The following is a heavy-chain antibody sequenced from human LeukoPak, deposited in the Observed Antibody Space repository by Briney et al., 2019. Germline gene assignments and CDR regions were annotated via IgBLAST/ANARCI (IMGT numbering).Heavy chain of an antibody. CDR3: ARVLLERPGADSFDI. V-gene: IGHV3-48*01. Sequence: GGSLRLSCGASGFTLSSYSMDWVRQAPGKGLEWVSHINSYSNTIYYADSVKGRFTISRDNAGNSLYLQMNSLRAEDTAVYYCARVLLERPGADSFDIWGQGKMHSVSS. CDR1: GFTLSSYS. CDR2: INSYSNTI. D-gene: IGHD1-1*01. J-gene: IGHJ3*02.